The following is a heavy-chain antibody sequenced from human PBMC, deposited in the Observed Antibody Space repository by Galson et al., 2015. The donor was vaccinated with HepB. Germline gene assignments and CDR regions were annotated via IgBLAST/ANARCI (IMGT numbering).Heavy chain of an antibody. CDR2: IYNAGDT. CDR1: GFIVSSNY. J-gene: IGHJ4*02. Sequence: SLRLSCAASGFIVSSNYISWVRQAPGKGLEWVSVIYNAGDTYYADSVKGRFTISRDNSKNTVYLQMNSLRVEDTAMYYCAKGYSKSWYSGLGYWGQGTLVTVSS. V-gene: IGHV3-53*01. CDR3: AKGYSKSWYSGLGY. D-gene: IGHD5-12*01.